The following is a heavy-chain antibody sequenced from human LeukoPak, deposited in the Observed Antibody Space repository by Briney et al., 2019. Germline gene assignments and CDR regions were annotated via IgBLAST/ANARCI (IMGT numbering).Heavy chain of an antibody. V-gene: IGHV1-46*01. J-gene: IGHJ5*02. Sequence: EASVKVSCKASGYTFTRYYIHWVRQAPGQGLEWMGIINPSGGSTTYAQKFQVRVTITRDTSASTAYMELSSLRSEDTAVYYCARDKEWVVPAARVSRVGGWFDPWGQGTLVTVSS. D-gene: IGHD2-2*01. CDR2: INPSGGST. CDR1: GYTFTRYY. CDR3: ARDKEWVVPAARVSRVGGWFDP.